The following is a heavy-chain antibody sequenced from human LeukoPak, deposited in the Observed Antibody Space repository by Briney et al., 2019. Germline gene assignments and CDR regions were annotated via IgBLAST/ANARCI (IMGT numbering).Heavy chain of an antibody. CDR2: IIPILGIA. J-gene: IGHJ4*02. CDR3: ARSRNYDILTGYSYYFDY. Sequence: SVKVSCKASGGTFSSYTISWVRQAPGQGLEWMGRIIPILGIANYAQKFQGRVTITADKSTSTAYMELSSLRSEDTAVYYCARSRNYDILTGYSYYFDYWGQGTLVTASS. V-gene: IGHV1-69*02. CDR1: GGTFSSYT. D-gene: IGHD3-9*01.